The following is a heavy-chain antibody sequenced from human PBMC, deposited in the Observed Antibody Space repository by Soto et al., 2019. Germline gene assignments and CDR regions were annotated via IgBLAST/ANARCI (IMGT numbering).Heavy chain of an antibody. D-gene: IGHD2-15*01. CDR1: GGTFSSYA. V-gene: IGHV1-69*01. CDR2: IIPIFGTA. CDR3: ARAYCSGGSCYPPYFDY. J-gene: IGHJ4*02. Sequence: QVQLVQSGAEVKKPGSSVKVSCKASGGTFSSYAISWVRQAPGQGLEWMGGIIPIFGTANYAQKFQGIVTITADESTSTAYMELSSLRSEDTAVYYCARAYCSGGSCYPPYFDYWGQGTLVTVSS.